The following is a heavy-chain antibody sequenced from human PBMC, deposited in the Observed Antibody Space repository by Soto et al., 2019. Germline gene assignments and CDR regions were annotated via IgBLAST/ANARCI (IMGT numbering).Heavy chain of an antibody. CDR3: ARHGGGYDFWSGYLGYYYMDV. CDR2: IYYSGST. D-gene: IGHD3-3*01. V-gene: IGHV4-59*08. Sequence: PSETLSLTCTVSGGSISSYYWSWIRQPPGKGLEWIGYIYYSGSTNYNPSLKSRVTISVDTSKNQFSLKLSSVTAADTAVYYCARHGGGYDFWSGYLGYYYMDVWGKGTTVTVSS. CDR1: GGSISSYY. J-gene: IGHJ6*03.